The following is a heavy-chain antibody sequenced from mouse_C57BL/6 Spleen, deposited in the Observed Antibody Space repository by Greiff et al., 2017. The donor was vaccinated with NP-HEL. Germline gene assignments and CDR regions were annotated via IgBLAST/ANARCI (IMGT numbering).Heavy chain of an antibody. J-gene: IGHJ3*01. CDR2: IDPANGNT. D-gene: IGHD1-1*01. CDR1: GFNIKNTY. V-gene: IGHV14-3*01. Sequence: VQLKESVAELVRPGASVKLSCTASGFNIKNTYMHWVKQRPEQGLEWIGRIDPANGNTKYAPKFQGKATITADTSSNTAYLQLSSLTSEDTAIYYCASHYYGSSPFAYWGQGTLVTVSA. CDR3: ASHYYGSSPFAY.